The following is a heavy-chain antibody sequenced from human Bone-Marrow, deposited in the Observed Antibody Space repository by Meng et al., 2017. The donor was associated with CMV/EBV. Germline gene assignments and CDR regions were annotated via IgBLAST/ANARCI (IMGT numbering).Heavy chain of an antibody. Sequence: SGFTCSRYAMTWVRQAPGKGLEWVSVVSSGSSNTYYADSVKGRFTVSRDNSKNTVYLQMNSLRAEDTAVYYCAKPTPYCSSTSCWSDYWGQGTLVTVSS. CDR2: VSSGSSNT. D-gene: IGHD2-2*01. CDR3: AKPTPYCSSTSCWSDY. CDR1: GFTCSRYA. J-gene: IGHJ4*02. V-gene: IGHV3-23*03.